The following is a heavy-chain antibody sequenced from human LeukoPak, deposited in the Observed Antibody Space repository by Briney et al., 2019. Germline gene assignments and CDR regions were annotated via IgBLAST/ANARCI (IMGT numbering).Heavy chain of an antibody. J-gene: IGHJ4*02. V-gene: IGHV3-30*18. Sequence: GSLRLSCAASGFTFSSYGMHWVRQAPGKGLEWVAVISYDGSNKYYADSVKGRFTISRDNSKNTLYLQMNSLRAEDTAVYYCAKDYGSGDNYFDYWGQGTLVTVSS. CDR3: AKDYGSGDNYFDY. D-gene: IGHD3-10*01. CDR1: GFTFSSYG. CDR2: ISYDGSNK.